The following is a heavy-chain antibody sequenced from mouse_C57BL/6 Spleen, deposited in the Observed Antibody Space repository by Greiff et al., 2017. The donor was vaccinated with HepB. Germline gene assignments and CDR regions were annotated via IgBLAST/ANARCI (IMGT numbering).Heavy chain of an antibody. CDR3: ARRSYGNYFDY. Sequence: QVQLQQPGAELVKPGASVKLSCKASGYTFTNYWMQWVKQRPGQGLEWIGEIDPSDSYTNYNQKFKGKATLTVDTSSSTAYMQLSSLTSEDSAVYYCARRSYGNYFDYWGQGTTLTVSS. J-gene: IGHJ2*01. CDR2: IDPSDSYT. V-gene: IGHV1-50*01. CDR1: GYTFTNYW. D-gene: IGHD2-1*01.